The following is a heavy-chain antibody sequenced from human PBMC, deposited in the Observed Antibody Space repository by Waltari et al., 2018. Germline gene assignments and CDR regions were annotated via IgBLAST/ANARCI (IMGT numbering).Heavy chain of an antibody. CDR3: ARGRPRILNSSSWYVRYFDL. CDR1: GASISSDSYY. V-gene: IGHV4-61*02. Sequence: QVQLQESGPGLVKPSQTLSLTCTVSGASISSDSYYWIWIRLPAGKGLEWIGRIYASGGTNYNPSLKSRVTISVDTSKNQFSLRLSSVTAADTAVYYCARGRPRILNSSSWYVRYFDLWGRGTLVTVSS. D-gene: IGHD6-13*01. CDR2: IYASGGT. J-gene: IGHJ2*01.